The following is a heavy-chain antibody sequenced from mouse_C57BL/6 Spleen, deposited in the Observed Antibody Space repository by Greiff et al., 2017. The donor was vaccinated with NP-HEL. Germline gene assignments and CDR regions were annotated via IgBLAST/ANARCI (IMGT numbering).Heavy chain of an antibody. CDR2: ISNGGGST. J-gene: IGHJ4*01. V-gene: IGHV5-12*01. CDR1: GFTFSDYY. Sequence: EVKLMESGGGLVQPGGSLKLSCAASGFTFSDYYMYWVRQTPEKRLEWVAYISNGGGSTYYPDTVKGRFTISRDNAKNTLYLQMSRLKSEDTAMYYCARQDYGGEMDYWGQGTSVTVSS. CDR3: ARQDYGGEMDY. D-gene: IGHD1-1*01.